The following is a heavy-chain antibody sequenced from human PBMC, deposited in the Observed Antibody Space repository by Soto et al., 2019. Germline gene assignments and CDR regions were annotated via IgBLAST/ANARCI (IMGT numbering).Heavy chain of an antibody. CDR3: VISRNYSRYLYYGMDV. Sequence: VQLVQSGAEVKKPGSSVKVSCKASGDTFSSNTISWVRQVPGHAIERTGRIIPILGTTNYAQNFQGRITILADEPTTTAHMEMSSLRSEATAMYYCVISRNYSRYLYYGMDVWGQGTGVTVSS. CDR2: IIPILGTT. CDR1: GDTFSSNT. J-gene: IGHJ6*02. D-gene: IGHD2-2*01. V-gene: IGHV1-69*11.